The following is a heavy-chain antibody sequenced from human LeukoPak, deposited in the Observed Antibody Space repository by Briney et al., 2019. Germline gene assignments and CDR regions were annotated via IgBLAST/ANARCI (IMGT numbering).Heavy chain of an antibody. CDR3: AKKVVVGATSPYSDFQD. V-gene: IGHV3-23*01. J-gene: IGHJ1*01. Sequence: GGSLRLSCVASGFTFSSYAMSWVRQAPGKGLEWVSAISGSGVTTHYAGSVKGRFSISRDNSKNTLYLQMNSLRAEDTALYYCAKKVVVGATSPYSDFQDWGQGTLVAVSS. D-gene: IGHD1-26*01. CDR1: GFTFSSYA. CDR2: ISGSGVTT.